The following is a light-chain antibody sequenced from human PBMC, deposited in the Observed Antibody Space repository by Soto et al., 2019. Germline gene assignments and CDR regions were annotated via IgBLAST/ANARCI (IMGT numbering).Light chain of an antibody. V-gene: IGKV1-5*03. CDR3: QQYNSYSRT. J-gene: IGKJ1*01. Sequence: DIQMTHSPSTLSASVGDRVTITCRASQSISSYLNWYQQKPGKAPRLLIYKASSLKSGVPSRFSGSGSGTEFTLTISSLQPDDFATYYCQQYNSYSRTFGQGTKVDIK. CDR1: QSISSY. CDR2: KAS.